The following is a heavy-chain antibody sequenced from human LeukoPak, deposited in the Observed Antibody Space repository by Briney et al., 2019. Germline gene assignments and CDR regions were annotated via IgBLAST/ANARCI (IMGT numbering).Heavy chain of an antibody. D-gene: IGHD3-10*01. CDR3: ARKLSGADKGFDY. J-gene: IGHJ4*02. CDR2: IYYIGST. CDR1: GDSMNSYY. Sequence: PSETLSLTCTVSGDSMNSYYWSRIRQPPGKGVEWIGHIYYIGSTSYNPSLKSRITISVDTSKNQFSLKLSSVTAADTAVYYCARKLSGADKGFDYWGQGTLVTVSS. V-gene: IGHV4-59*01.